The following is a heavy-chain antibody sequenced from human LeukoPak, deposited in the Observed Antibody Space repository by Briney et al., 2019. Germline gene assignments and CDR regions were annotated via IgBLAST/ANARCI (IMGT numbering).Heavy chain of an antibody. Sequence: PSETLSLTCTVSGGSISSYYWSWIRRPPGKGLEWIGYIYTSGSTNYNPSLKSRVTISVDTSKNQFSLKLSSVTAADTAVYYCARRDYYDSSRFDYWGQGTLVTVSS. V-gene: IGHV4-4*09. CDR3: ARRDYYDSSRFDY. J-gene: IGHJ4*02. D-gene: IGHD3-22*01. CDR1: GGSISSYY. CDR2: IYTSGST.